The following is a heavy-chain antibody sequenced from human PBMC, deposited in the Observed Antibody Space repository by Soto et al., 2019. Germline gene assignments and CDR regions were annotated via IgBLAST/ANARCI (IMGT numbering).Heavy chain of an antibody. CDR3: ARAVADDYVWGSYRYFDC. CDR1: GFTFSDYY. J-gene: IGHJ4*02. V-gene: IGHV3-11*05. CDR2: ISSGSSTYA. D-gene: IGHD3-16*02. Sequence: GGSLRLSCAASGFTFSDYYMSWIRQAPGESPEWVSYISSGSSTYANYADSVKGRFTISRDNAKNSLFLQMNSLRGEDTAVYYCARAVADDYVWGSYRYFDCWGRGTLVTVSS.